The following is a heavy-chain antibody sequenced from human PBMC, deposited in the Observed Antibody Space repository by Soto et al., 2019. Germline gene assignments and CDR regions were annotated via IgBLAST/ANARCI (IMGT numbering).Heavy chain of an antibody. V-gene: IGHV4-59*01. CDR2: IYYSGST. D-gene: IGHD5-18*01. Sequence: SETLSLTYTVSGGSISSYYRSWIRQPPGKGLEWIGYIYYSGSTNYNPSLKSRVTISVDTSKNQFSLKLSSVTAADTAVYYCARSSGLHFDYWGQGTLVTVSS. CDR3: ARSSGLHFDY. J-gene: IGHJ4*02. CDR1: GGSISSYY.